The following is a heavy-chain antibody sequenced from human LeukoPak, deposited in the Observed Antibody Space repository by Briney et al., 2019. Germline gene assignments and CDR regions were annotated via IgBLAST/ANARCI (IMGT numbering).Heavy chain of an antibody. D-gene: IGHD4-17*01. CDR1: GFTFGSYG. Sequence: GGSLRLSCAASGFTFGSYGMHWVRQAPGKGLEWVAVIWYDGSNKNYADSVKGRFTISRDNSKNTLYLQMNSLRAEDTAVYYCAGDYGEYYYGMDVWGQGTTVTVSS. CDR2: IWYDGSNK. CDR3: AGDYGEYYYGMDV. V-gene: IGHV3-33*01. J-gene: IGHJ6*02.